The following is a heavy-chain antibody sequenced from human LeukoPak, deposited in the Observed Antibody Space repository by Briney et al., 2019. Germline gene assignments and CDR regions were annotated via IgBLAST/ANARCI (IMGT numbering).Heavy chain of an antibody. V-gene: IGHV4-59*01. CDR2: MYYSGST. CDR1: GGSIRSSY. Sequence: SETLSLTCTVSGGSIRSSYWSSIRQPPGKGLEWIGYMYYSGSTKYNPSLKSRVTMSVDTSQNQFSLKLSSVTAADTAVYHCARVSVSGYGYYYFDYWGQGTLVTVSS. D-gene: IGHD5-12*01. CDR3: ARVSVSGYGYYYFDY. J-gene: IGHJ4*02.